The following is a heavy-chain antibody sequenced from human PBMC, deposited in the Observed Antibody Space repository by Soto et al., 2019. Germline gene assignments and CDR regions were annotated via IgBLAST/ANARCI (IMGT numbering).Heavy chain of an antibody. J-gene: IGHJ4*02. CDR3: ARHLRYCTNGVCYLDF. CDR1: GGSISSSTYY. Sequence: PSETLSLTCTVSGGSISSSTYYWAWIRQPPGKGLEWIGSICHSATTYYNLSLLSRVTISADTSKNQFSLKLTSVTAADTALYYCARHLRYCTNGVCYLDFWGQGTLVTVSS. D-gene: IGHD2-8*01. CDR2: ICHSATT. V-gene: IGHV4-39*01.